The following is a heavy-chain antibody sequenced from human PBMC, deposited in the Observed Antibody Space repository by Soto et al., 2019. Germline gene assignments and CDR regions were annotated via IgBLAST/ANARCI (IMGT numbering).Heavy chain of an antibody. CDR3: HIVVVPAAYYYYYGMDV. V-gene: IGHV3-23*01. CDR1: GFTFSSYA. Sequence: QLGGSLRLSCAASGFTFSSYAMSWVRQAPGKGLEWVSAISGSGGSTYYADSVKGRFTISRDNSKNTLYLQMNSLRAEDTAVYYCHIVVVPAAYYYYYGMDVWGQGTTVTVSS. J-gene: IGHJ6*02. D-gene: IGHD2-2*01. CDR2: ISGSGGST.